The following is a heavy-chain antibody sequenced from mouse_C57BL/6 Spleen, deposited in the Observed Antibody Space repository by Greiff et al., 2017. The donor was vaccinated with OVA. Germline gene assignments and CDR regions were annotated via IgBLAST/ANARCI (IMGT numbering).Heavy chain of an antibody. Sequence: VQLQQSGPELVKPGASVKISCKASGYTFTDYYMNWVKQSHGKSLEWIGDINPNNGGTSYNQKFKGKATLAVDKSSSTAYMELSSLTSEDSAVYYCAREGIAPDGWGQGTTLTVAS. CDR3: AREGIAPDG. CDR1: GYTFTDYY. J-gene: IGHJ2*01. V-gene: IGHV1-26*01. CDR2: INPNNGGT.